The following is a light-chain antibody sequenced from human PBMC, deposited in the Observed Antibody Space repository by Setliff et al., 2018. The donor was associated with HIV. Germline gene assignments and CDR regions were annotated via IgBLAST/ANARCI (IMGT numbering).Light chain of an antibody. Sequence: QSVLPQPASVSGSPGQSITITCTGTSSDVGGYNYVSWYQQHPGKAPKLIIYGVRNRPSGVSERFSGSKSGNTASLTISGLQAEDEADYYCSSYAITNSLPFGTGTKGTVL. CDR2: GVR. CDR3: SSYAITNSLP. V-gene: IGLV2-14*03. CDR1: SSDVGGYNY. J-gene: IGLJ1*01.